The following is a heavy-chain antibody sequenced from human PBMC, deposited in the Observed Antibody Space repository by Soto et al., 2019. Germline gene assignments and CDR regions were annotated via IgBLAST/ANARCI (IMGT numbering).Heavy chain of an antibody. CDR3: ARGSTDSYPGSRIFDF. CDR2: ITDTGGDA. Sequence: GGSLRLSCVASGLTFGSRAMTWVRQAPGEGLQWVSTITDTGGDAKYADSVRGRFVISRDNSKKTLYLQMTSLTAEDSAMSYRARGSTDSYPGSRIFDFWGRGTLVTVSS. CDR1: GLTFGSRA. J-gene: IGHJ4*02. D-gene: IGHD3-10*01. V-gene: IGHV3-23*01.